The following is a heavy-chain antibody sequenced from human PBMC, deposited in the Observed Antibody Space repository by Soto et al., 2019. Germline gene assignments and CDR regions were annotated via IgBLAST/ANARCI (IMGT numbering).Heavy chain of an antibody. CDR3: AALYCSSTSCYVYMGFDP. J-gene: IGHJ5*02. D-gene: IGHD2-2*01. CDR1: GYTLTELS. CDR2: FDPEDGET. V-gene: IGHV1-24*01. Sequence: ASVKVSCKVSGYTLTELSMHWVRQAPGKGLEWMGGFDPEDGETIYAQKFQGRVTMTEDTSTDTAYMELSSLRSEDTAVYYCAALYCSSTSCYVYMGFDPWGQGTLVTVSS.